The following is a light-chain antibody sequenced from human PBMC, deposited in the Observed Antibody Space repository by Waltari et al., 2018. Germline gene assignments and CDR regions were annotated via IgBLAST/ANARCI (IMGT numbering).Light chain of an antibody. CDR3: QQVNSYPRT. CDR1: QGISSY. CDR2: DAS. V-gene: IGKV1-9*01. Sequence: DIQLTQSPSFLSASVGDRVPITCRASQGISSYLAWFQQKPGKAPNLLIYDASTLQSGVPSRFSGSGSGTEFTLTISSLQPEDFATYYCQQVNSYPRTFGEGTKVEIK. J-gene: IGKJ1*01.